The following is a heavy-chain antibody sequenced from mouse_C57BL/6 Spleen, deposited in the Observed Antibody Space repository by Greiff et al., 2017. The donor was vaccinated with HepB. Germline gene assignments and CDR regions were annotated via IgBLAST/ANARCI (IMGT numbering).Heavy chain of an antibody. V-gene: IGHV1-74*01. J-gene: IGHJ2*01. CDR1: GYTFTSYW. CDR2: IHPSDSDT. D-gene: IGHD1-1*01. CDR3: AMAQYYYGSSYNYFDY. Sequence: QVQLKQPGAELVKPGASVKVSCKASGYTFTSYWMHWVKQRPGQGLEWIGRIHPSDSDTNYNQKFKGKATLTVDKSSSTAYMQLSSLTSEDSAVYYCAMAQYYYGSSYNYFDYWGQGTTLTVSS.